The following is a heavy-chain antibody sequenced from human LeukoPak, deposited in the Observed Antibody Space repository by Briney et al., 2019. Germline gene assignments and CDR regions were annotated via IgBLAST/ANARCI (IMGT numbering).Heavy chain of an antibody. CDR1: GFIFSSYW. J-gene: IGHJ4*02. V-gene: IGHV3-7*01. Sequence: GGSLRLSCAASGFIFSSYWMHWVRQAPGKGLEWVANIKQDGSEKYYADSVKGRFTIFRDNAKNSLYVQVNSLRAEDTAVYYCARGGSRLLTSYIFDYWGQGTLVTVSS. CDR2: IKQDGSEK. D-gene: IGHD3-16*01. CDR3: ARGGSRLLTSYIFDY.